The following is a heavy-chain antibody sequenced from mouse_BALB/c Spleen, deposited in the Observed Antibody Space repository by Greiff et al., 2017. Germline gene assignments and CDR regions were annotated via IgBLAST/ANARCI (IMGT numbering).Heavy chain of an antibody. CDR2: ISYSGST. V-gene: IGHV3-2*02. CDR3: ARSLYYGSSYVYFDY. J-gene: IGHJ2*01. CDR1: GYSITSYYA. D-gene: IGHD1-1*01. Sequence: EVQLQQSGPGLVKPSQSLSLTCTVTGYSITSYYAWNWIRQFPGNKLEWMGYISYSGSTSYNPSLKSRISITRDTSKNQFFLQLNSVTTEDTATYYCARSLYYGSSYVYFDYWGQGTTLTVSS.